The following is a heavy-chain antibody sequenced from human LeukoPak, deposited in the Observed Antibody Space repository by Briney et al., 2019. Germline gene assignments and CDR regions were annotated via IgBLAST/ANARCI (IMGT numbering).Heavy chain of an antibody. CDR2: IYTSGST. V-gene: IGHV4-4*07. D-gene: IGHD6-13*01. CDR1: GGSISSYY. CDR3: ARDISSWYPAPYFQH. Sequence: SETLSLTCTVSGGSISSYYWSWIRQPAGKGLEWIGRIYTSGSTNYNPSLKSRVTMSVDTSKNQFSLKLSSVTAADTAVYYCARDISSWYPAPYFQHWGQGTLVTVSS. J-gene: IGHJ1*01.